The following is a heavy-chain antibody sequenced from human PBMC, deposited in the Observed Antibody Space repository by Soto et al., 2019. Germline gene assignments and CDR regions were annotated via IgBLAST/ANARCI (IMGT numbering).Heavy chain of an antibody. CDR1: GFTFSDYY. V-gene: IGHV3-11*05. J-gene: IGHJ4*02. Sequence: QVQLVESGGGLVKPGGSLRLSCAASGFTFSDYYMSWIRQAPGKGLEWVSYISSSSSYTNYADSVKGRFTISRDNAKNSLELQMNSLRAEDTAVYYCARTDCSSTSCRPDYWGQGTLVTVSS. D-gene: IGHD2-2*01. CDR3: ARTDCSSTSCRPDY. CDR2: ISSSSSYT.